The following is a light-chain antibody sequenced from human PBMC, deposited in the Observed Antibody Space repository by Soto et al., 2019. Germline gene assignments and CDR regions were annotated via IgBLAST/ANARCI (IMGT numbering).Light chain of an antibody. CDR2: AAS. J-gene: IGKJ5*01. V-gene: IGKV1-9*01. CDR3: QQLNSYPG. CDR1: QGISSY. Sequence: DIQLTQSPSFLSASVGDRVTITCRASQGISSYLAWYQQKPWKAPKLLIYAASTLQSGVPSRFSGSGSGTEFTLTISSLQPEDFATYYCQQLNSYPGFGQGTRLEIK.